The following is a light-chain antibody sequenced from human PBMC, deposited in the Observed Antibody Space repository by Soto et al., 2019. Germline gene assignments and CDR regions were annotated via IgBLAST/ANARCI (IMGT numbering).Light chain of an antibody. V-gene: IGKV1-9*01. CDR3: QQLNSFPSWT. CDR1: QGITNY. Sequence: DIQLTQSPSFLSASVGDRVTITCRASQGITNYLAWYQQKPGKAPKLLISSTSTLESGVPSRFSGSGSGTEFTLTINSLQPEDFATYYCQQLNSFPSWTFGQGTKVEIK. J-gene: IGKJ1*01. CDR2: STS.